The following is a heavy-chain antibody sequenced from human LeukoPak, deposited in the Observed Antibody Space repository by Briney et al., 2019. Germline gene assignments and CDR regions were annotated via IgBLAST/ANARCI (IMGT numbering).Heavy chain of an antibody. CDR2: ISGSGYGT. CDR1: GFTFSSYA. CDR3: AKDLEDVIVVVGASRQGPFDY. Sequence: QSGGSLRLSCAASGFTFSSYAMSWVRQAPGKGLEWVSSISGSGYGTYYADSVKGRFTVSRDNSKNTVHLQMNSLRAEDTAVYYCAKDLEDVIVVVGASRQGPFDYWGQGTLVTVSS. J-gene: IGHJ4*02. D-gene: IGHD2-15*01. V-gene: IGHV3-23*01.